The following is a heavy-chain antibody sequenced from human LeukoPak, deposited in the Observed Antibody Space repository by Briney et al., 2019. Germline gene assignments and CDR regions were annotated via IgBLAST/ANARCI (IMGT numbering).Heavy chain of an antibody. CDR1: GGSISSGGYY. V-gene: IGHV4-61*02. Sequence: PSQTLSLTCTASGGSISSGGYYWNWIRQPAGKGLEWIGRIHASGNTNYNPSLKSRITTSIDTSKNQFSLKLSSVTAADTAVYYCARRRGPSAFDIWGQGTMVTVSS. CDR3: ARRRGPSAFDI. J-gene: IGHJ3*02. CDR2: IHASGNT.